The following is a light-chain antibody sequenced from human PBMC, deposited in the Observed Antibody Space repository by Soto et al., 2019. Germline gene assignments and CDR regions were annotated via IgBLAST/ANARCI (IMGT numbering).Light chain of an antibody. CDR1: HTISTY. J-gene: IGKJ2*01. CDR2: AAS. CDR3: QQSLGIPYT. Sequence: DIQMTQSPSALSASVGDSVTSTCRASHTISTYLNWYQQKPGKAPKLLIYAASTLQSGVPSRFSGSGSGTDFTLTISSLQPEDFATYYCQQSLGIPYTFGQGTRLEIK. V-gene: IGKV1-39*01.